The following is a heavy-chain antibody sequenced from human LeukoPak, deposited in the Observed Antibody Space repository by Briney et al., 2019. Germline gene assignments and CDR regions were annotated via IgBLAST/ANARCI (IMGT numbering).Heavy chain of an antibody. V-gene: IGHV1-18*01. D-gene: IGHD1-26*01. Sequence: ASVKVSCKASGYTYTTYGITWVRQAPGQGPEWMGWISAYNGNTNYAQKLQGRVTMTTDTSTSTAYMELRSLRSDDTAVYYCARDPWELPYYFDYWGQGTLVTVSS. CDR2: ISAYNGNT. CDR1: GYTYTTYG. CDR3: ARDPWELPYYFDY. J-gene: IGHJ4*02.